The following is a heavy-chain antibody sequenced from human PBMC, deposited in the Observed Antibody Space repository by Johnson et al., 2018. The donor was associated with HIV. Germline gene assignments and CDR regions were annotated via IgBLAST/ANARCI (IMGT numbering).Heavy chain of an antibody. CDR2: IKQDGSEK. CDR3: ARDSKARFPTITMIDAFDI. Sequence: VQVVDSGGTLVQPDRSLRLSCAASGFTFSSYWMSWVRQAPGKGLEWVANIKQDGSEKYYVDSVKGRFTISRDNAKNSLYLQMNSLRAEDTAVYYCARDSKARFPTITMIDAFDIWGQGTMVTVSS. J-gene: IGHJ3*02. D-gene: IGHD3-22*01. CDR1: GFTFSSYW. V-gene: IGHV3-7*01.